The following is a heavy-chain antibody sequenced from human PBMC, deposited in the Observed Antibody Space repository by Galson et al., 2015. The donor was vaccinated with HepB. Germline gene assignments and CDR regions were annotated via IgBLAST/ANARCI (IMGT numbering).Heavy chain of an antibody. Sequence: SETLSLTCTVSGGSISSYYWSWIRQPPGKGLEWIGYIYYSGSTNYNPSLKSRVTISVDTSKNQFSLKLSSVTAADTAVYYCARAGYYDSSGFPMHYGMDVWGQGTTVTVSS. CDR2: IYYSGST. CDR3: ARAGYYDSSGFPMHYGMDV. J-gene: IGHJ6*02. CDR1: GGSISSYY. V-gene: IGHV4-59*01. D-gene: IGHD3-22*01.